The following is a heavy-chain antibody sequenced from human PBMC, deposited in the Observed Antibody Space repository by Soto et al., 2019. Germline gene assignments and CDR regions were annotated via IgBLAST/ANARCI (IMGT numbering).Heavy chain of an antibody. V-gene: IGHV3-53*01. CDR1: GFTVSSNY. CDR3: ARDIGSWAVDY. D-gene: IGHD1-26*01. J-gene: IGHJ4*02. Sequence: GGSLRLSCAASGFTVSSNYMSWVRQAPGKGLEWVSVIYSGGSTYYADSVKGRFTISRDNSKSTLYLQMNSLRAEDTAVYYCARDIGSWAVDYWGQGTLVTVSS. CDR2: IYSGGST.